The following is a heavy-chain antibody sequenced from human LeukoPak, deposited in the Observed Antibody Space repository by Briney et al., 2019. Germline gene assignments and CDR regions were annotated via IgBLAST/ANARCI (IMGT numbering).Heavy chain of an antibody. V-gene: IGHV4-34*01. CDR3: ARGDRQWLVLSYFQH. D-gene: IGHD6-19*01. J-gene: IGHJ1*01. CDR2: INHSGST. Sequence: SETLSLTCAVYGGSFSGYYWSWIRQPPGKGLEWIGEINHSGSTNYNPSLKSRVTISVDTSKNQFFLKLSSVTAADTAVYYCARGDRQWLVLSYFQHWGQGTLVTVSS. CDR1: GGSFSGYY.